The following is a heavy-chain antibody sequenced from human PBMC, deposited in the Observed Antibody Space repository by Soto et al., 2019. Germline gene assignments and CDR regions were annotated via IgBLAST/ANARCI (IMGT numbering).Heavy chain of an antibody. D-gene: IGHD1-7*01. J-gene: IGHJ4*02. Sequence: DVQLVESGGGLIQPGESLRLSCAAFGLTISGKKYVAWVRQAPGKGLEWVSGLYDVDGSFYADSVRGRFTTSSDSSKTTVYLQMNSLRAEDTAVYYCARVARWNSHFDHWGQGTLVTVSS. CDR1: GLTISGKKY. CDR2: LYDVDGS. CDR3: ARVARWNSHFDH. V-gene: IGHV3-53*01.